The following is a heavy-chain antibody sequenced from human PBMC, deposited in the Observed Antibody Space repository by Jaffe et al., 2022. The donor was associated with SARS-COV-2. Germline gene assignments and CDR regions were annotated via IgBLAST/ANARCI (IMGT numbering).Heavy chain of an antibody. V-gene: IGHV4-34*01. CDR3: ARGDRWIKQHIPTGYFDP. D-gene: IGHD5-18*01. CDR2: IYHSGNT. CDR1: GGSFSDYY. Sequence: QVQLQQWGAGLLKPSETLSLACAVYGGSFSDYYWSWIRQPPGKGLEWIGEIYHSGNTNYNPSLKSRVTISIDTSKHQISLKVDSVTAADTAVYYCARGDRWIKQHIPTGYFDPWGQGTLVTVSS. J-gene: IGHJ5*02.